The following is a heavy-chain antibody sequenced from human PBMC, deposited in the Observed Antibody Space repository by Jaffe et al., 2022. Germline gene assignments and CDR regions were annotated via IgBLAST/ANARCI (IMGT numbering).Heavy chain of an antibody. CDR1: GGSISSGSYY. D-gene: IGHD3-22*01. CDR2: IYTSGST. J-gene: IGHJ4*02. V-gene: IGHV4-61*02. CDR3: ARGMGYYDSSGYYLYYFDY. Sequence: QVQLQESGPGLVKPSQTLSLTCTVSGGSISSGSYYWSWIRQPAGKGLEWIGRIYTSGSTNYNPSLKSRVTISVDTSKNQFSLKLSSVTAADTAVYYCARGMGYYDSSGYYLYYFDYWGQGTLVTVSS.